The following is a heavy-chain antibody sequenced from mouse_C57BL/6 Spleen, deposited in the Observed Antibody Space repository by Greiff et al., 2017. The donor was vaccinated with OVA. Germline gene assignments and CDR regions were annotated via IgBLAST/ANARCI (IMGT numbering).Heavy chain of an antibody. CDR3: TRATGSWFAY. Sequence: QVQLQQPGAELVRPGASVTLSCKASGYTFTDYEMHWVKQTPVHGLEWIGAIDPETGGTAYNQKFKGKAILTADKSSSTAYMELRSLTSEDSAVYYCTRATGSWFAYWGQGTLVTVSA. D-gene: IGHD4-1*02. V-gene: IGHV1-15*01. J-gene: IGHJ3*01. CDR2: IDPETGGT. CDR1: GYTFTDYE.